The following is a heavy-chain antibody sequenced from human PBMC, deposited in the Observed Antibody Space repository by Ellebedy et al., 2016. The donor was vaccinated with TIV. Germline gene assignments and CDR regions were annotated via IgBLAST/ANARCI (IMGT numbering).Heavy chain of an antibody. CDR3: AKDRSTVGASSRAFDI. J-gene: IGHJ3*02. CDR2: ISSSDGRP. D-gene: IGHD1-26*01. Sequence: GESLKISCAASGFTFTSYAMSWVRQAPGKGLEWVSSISSSDGRPYFADSVKGRFTISRDNSKNTLYLQMNGLRAEDTAVYYCAKDRSTVGASSRAFDIWGQGTMVTVSS. CDR1: GFTFTSYA. V-gene: IGHV3-23*01.